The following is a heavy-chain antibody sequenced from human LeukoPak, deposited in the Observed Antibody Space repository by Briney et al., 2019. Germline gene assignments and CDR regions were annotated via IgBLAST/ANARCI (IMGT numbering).Heavy chain of an antibody. Sequence: GSLRLSCAASGFTFSSYAMHWVRQAPGKGLEWVAVISYDGSNKYYADSVKGRFTIFRDNSKNTLYLQMNSLRAEDTAVYYCARSRRLQTYYFDYWGQGTLVTASS. CDR2: ISYDGSNK. V-gene: IGHV3-30-3*01. CDR1: GFTFSSYA. D-gene: IGHD5-12*01. J-gene: IGHJ4*02. CDR3: ARSRRLQTYYFDY.